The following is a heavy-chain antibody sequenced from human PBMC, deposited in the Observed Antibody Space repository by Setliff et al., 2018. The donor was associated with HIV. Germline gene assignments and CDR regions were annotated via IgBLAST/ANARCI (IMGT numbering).Heavy chain of an antibody. CDR3: ARPNYYDSSGSFGY. CDR2: ISSRSSYI. Sequence: GGSLRLSCAASGFTFNNYAMSWVRQAPGKGLEWVASISSRSSYIYYADSVKGRFTISRDNAKNSLYLQMNSLRAEDTAVYYCARPNYYDSSGSFGYWGQGTLVTVSS. V-gene: IGHV3-21*06. J-gene: IGHJ4*02. CDR1: GFTFNNYA. D-gene: IGHD3-22*01.